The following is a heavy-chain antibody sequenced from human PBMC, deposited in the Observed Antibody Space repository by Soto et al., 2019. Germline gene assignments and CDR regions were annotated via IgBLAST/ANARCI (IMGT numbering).Heavy chain of an antibody. CDR1: GFTRSRIY. Sequence: GGGPRLSWGGSGFTRSRIYISWVRQAPGKGLEWVSVIYSGGSTYFADSVKDRFSISRDNSKNTLHLQMNSLRAEDTAVYYCAREGRPWGQGTLVTV. J-gene: IGHJ5*02. CDR2: IYSGGST. V-gene: IGHV3-66*01. D-gene: IGHD2-15*01. CDR3: AREGRP.